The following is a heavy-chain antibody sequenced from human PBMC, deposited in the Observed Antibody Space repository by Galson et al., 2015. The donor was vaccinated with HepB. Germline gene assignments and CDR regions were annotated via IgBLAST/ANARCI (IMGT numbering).Heavy chain of an antibody. J-gene: IGHJ5*02. CDR2: TYYRSKWYN. V-gene: IGHV6-1*01. CDR1: GDSVSSDSAA. D-gene: IGHD1-26*01. Sequence: CAISGDSVSSDSAAWNWIRQSPSRGLEWLGRTYYRSKWYNDYAVSVKSRITINPDTSKNQFSLQLNSVTPEDTAVYYCARDLGYTWELLGWFDPWGQGTLVTVSS. CDR3: ARDLGYTWELLGWFDP.